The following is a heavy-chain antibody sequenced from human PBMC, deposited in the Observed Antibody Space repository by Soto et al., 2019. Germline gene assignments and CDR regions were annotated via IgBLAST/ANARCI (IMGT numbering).Heavy chain of an antibody. CDR3: ARDRLSRSPGQIFYYYGMDV. D-gene: IGHD6-6*01. CDR2: IYYNGSA. J-gene: IGHJ6*02. Sequence: QVQLQESGPGLVNPSETLSLTCTVSGVSISSYYWSWIRQPPGKGLEWLGHIYYNGSAKYNPSLKSRVSASLDTSKKQFSLKLSSVTAADTAVYYCARDRLSRSPGQIFYYYGMDVWGQGTTVTVSS. CDR1: GVSISSYY. V-gene: IGHV4-59*01.